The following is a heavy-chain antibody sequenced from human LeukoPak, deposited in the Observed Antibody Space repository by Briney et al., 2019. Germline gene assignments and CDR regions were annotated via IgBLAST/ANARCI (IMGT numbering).Heavy chain of an antibody. D-gene: IGHD6-19*01. J-gene: IGHJ4*02. V-gene: IGHV1-2*02. Sequence: GASVKVSCNASAYTFTGYYMHWVRQAPGQGLEWMGCINPDSGSTNYAQKFQGRVTMTRDTTISTAYMEVSRLRSDDTAVYYCAREGSGWYGNFDYWGQGTLVTVSS. CDR3: AREGSGWYGNFDY. CDR2: INPDSGST. CDR1: AYTFTGYY.